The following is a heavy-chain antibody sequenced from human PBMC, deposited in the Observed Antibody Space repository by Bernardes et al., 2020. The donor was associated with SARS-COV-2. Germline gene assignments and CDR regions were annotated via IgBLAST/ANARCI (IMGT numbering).Heavy chain of an antibody. V-gene: IGHV3-66*01. CDR1: GFTVSSNT. CDR3: VRGPSDGHGRFEY. CDR2: IFNDGRT. J-gene: IGHJ4*02. Sequence: GGSLRLSCAASGFTVSSNTMSWVRQAQGKGLEWVSDIFNDGRTYYADSVKGRFTISRDNGKNTLYLQMNSLRAEDTAVYYCVRGPSDGHGRFEYWGQGALVTVSS.